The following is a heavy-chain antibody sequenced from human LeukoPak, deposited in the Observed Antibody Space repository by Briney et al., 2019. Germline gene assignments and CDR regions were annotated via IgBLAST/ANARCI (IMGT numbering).Heavy chain of an antibody. Sequence: PGGSLRLSCAASELTLSNARMTWVRQAPGRGREWVGRIRSTTDGGTTDYAAPVKGRFTISRDDSKNTLNLQMNSLKTEDTAVYYCTTWTRHSSGYFADYWGQGTLVTVSS. CDR2: IRSTTDGGTT. CDR3: TTWTRHSSGYFADY. CDR1: ELTLSNAR. D-gene: IGHD3-22*01. J-gene: IGHJ4*02. V-gene: IGHV3-15*01.